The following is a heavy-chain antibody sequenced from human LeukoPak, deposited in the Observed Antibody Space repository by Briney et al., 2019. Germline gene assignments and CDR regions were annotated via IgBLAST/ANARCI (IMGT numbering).Heavy chain of an antibody. D-gene: IGHD2-2*02. CDR2: ISSSGSTI. V-gene: IGHV3-48*03. CDR1: GFTFSSYE. CDR3: ARGAVVVPAAIVGDY. Sequence: GGSLRLSCAASGFTFSSYEMNWVRQAPGKGLERVSYISSSGSTIYYADSVKGRFTISRDNAKNSLYLQMNSLRAEDTAVYYCARGAVVVPAAIVGDYWGQGTLVTVSS. J-gene: IGHJ4*02.